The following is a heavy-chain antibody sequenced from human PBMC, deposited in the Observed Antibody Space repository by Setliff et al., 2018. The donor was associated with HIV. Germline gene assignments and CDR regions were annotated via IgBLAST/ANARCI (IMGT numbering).Heavy chain of an antibody. J-gene: IGHJ6*02. V-gene: IGHV3-33*01. CDR2: IWYDGGTK. CDR1: GFPFSVHG. Sequence: PGGSLRLSCEASGFPFSVHGMHWVRQSPGKGLEWLAVIWYDGGTKYYADSLQGRFTISRDDSKNSVYLQMNTLGAEDTAVYYCARDYLYYNMYNGSPVYGMDVWGQGTTVTVSS. D-gene: IGHD3-10*01. CDR3: ARDYLYYNMYNGSPVYGMDV.